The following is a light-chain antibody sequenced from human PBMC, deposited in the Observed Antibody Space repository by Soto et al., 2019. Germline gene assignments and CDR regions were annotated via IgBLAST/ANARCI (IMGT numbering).Light chain of an antibody. CDR1: SSNIGAGYD. Sequence: QSVLTQPPSVSGAPGQRVTISCTGSSSNIGAGYDVHWYQQLPGTAPKLLIYGNINRPSGVPDRFSGSKSGTSASLAITGLQAEDEADYYCQSFGSSLSGVVFGGGTKLDRP. CDR3: QSFGSSLSGVV. J-gene: IGLJ3*02. CDR2: GNI. V-gene: IGLV1-40*01.